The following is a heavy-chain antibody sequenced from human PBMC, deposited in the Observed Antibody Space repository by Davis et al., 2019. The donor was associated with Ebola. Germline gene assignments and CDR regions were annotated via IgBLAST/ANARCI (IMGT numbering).Heavy chain of an antibody. CDR2: ISYDGSNK. CDR3: AKGLGGVADV. D-gene: IGHD3-16*01. Sequence: GESLKISCAASGFTFSSYAMHWVRQAPGKGLEWVAVISYDGSNKYYADSVKGRFTISRDNSKNTLYLQMNSLRAGDTAVYYCAKGLGGVADVWGKGTTVTVSS. J-gene: IGHJ6*04. CDR1: GFTFSSYA. V-gene: IGHV3-30-3*01.